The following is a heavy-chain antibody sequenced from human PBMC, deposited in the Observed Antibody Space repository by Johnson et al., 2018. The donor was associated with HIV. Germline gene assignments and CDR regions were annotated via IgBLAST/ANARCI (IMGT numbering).Heavy chain of an antibody. J-gene: IGHJ3*02. CDR3: ARLPGYSSGWTLGAFYI. Sequence: VQLVESGGGVVRPGGSLRLSCVASGFTFSSYWMSWVRQAPGKGLEWVADIKCDGSEKYYEDSVKGRFTISRDNSKNTLYLQMNSLRAEDTAVYYCARLPGYSSGWTLGAFYIWGQGTMVTVSS. D-gene: IGHD6-19*01. CDR2: IKCDGSEK. CDR1: GFTFSSYW. V-gene: IGHV3-7*01.